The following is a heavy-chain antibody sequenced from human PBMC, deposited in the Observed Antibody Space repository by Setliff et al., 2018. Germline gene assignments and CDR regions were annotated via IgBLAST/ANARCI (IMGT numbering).Heavy chain of an antibody. V-gene: IGHV3-11*01. Sequence: GSLRLSCAASGFAFGDHYMSWIRQAPGKGLEWLAYIASNGYFTDYADAVKGRFVISRDNSQNSLHLQINGLRVEDTAEYYCAKGGGDWDNQHYVYDIWGQGTRVTVSS. CDR1: GFAFGDHY. CDR3: AKGGGDWDNQHYVYDI. D-gene: IGHD2-21*02. J-gene: IGHJ4*02. CDR2: IASNGYFT.